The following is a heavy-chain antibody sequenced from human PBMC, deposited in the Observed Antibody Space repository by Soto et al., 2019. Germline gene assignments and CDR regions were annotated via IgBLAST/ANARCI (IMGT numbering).Heavy chain of an antibody. CDR3: AGLTTGYSSGWYYFDY. J-gene: IGHJ4*02. CDR1: GFTVGSNY. Sequence: GGSLRLSCAASGFTVGSNYMSWVRQAPGKGLECVSVIFRGGSTSYADSVKDRFIISRDNSKNTLYLQMNSLRAEDTAVYYCAGLTTGYSSGWYYFDYWGQGILVTVSS. V-gene: IGHV3-66*04. D-gene: IGHD6-19*01. CDR2: IFRGGST.